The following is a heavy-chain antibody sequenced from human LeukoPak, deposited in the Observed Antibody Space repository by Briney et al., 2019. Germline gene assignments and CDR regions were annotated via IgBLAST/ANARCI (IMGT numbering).Heavy chain of an antibody. CDR3: ARYTTMSAPGWFDD. V-gene: IGHV3-7*01. CDR2: IKENGGEK. J-gene: IGHJ4*02. Sequence: GGSLRLSCTASGFTFSRYWMSWVRQAPGKGLEWVANIKENGGEKYYVDSVKGQFTISRDNAKNSLYLQMNRLRAEDTAMYFCARYTTMSAPGWFDDWGQGVLLTVSS. D-gene: IGHD3-10*02. CDR1: GFTFSRYW.